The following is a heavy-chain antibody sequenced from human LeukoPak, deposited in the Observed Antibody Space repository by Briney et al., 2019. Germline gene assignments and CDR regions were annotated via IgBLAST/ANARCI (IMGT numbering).Heavy chain of an antibody. CDR2: IYHSGST. J-gene: IGHJ6*04. Sequence: PSEALSLTCTLSGYSIRRALYWGWIRQPPGKGLEWIGSIYHSGSTYYNASLKSRVITSVDTTNNHSSLQLSSGPAADTAVYYCAREVAAMDVRGKGTTVTVSS. CDR1: GYSIRRALY. D-gene: IGHD6-13*01. V-gene: IGHV4-38-2*02. CDR3: AREVAAMDV.